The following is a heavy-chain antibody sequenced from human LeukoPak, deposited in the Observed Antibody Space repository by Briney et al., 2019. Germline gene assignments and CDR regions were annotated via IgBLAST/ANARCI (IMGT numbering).Heavy chain of an antibody. CDR3: ARGAPRTQDIVVVPAAPSYYYYYGMDV. V-gene: IGHV7-4-1*02. D-gene: IGHD2-2*01. CDR2: INTNTGNP. Sequence: ASVKVSCKASGYTFTSYAMNWVRQAPGQGLEWMAWINTNTGNPTYAPGFTGRFVFSLDTSVSTAYLQITSLKAEDTAVYYCARGAPRTQDIVVVPAAPSYYYYYGMDVWGQGTTVTVSS. CDR1: GYTFTSYA. J-gene: IGHJ6*02.